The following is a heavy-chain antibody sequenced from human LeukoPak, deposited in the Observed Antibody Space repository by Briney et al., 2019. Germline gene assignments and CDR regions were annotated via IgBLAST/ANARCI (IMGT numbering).Heavy chain of an antibody. J-gene: IGHJ6*04. V-gene: IGHV4-61*02. D-gene: IGHD2-2*01. CDR2: IYTSGST. CDR3: ARDQLLAYGMDV. CDR1: GGSISSGSYY. Sequence: KTSQTLSLTCTVSGGSISSGSYYWSWIRQPAGKGLEWIGRIYTSGSTNYNPSLKSRVTISVDTSKNQFSLKLSSVTAADTAVYYCARDQLLAYGMDVWGKGTTVTVSS.